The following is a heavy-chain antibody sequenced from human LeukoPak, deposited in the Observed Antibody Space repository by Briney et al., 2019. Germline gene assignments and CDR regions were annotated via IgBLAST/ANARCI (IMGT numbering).Heavy chain of an antibody. J-gene: IGHJ4*02. CDR3: ARAETTVTIFGY. CDR2: INPNSGGT. Sequence: ASVKVSCKASGYTFTGYYMHWVRQAPGQGLEWMGWINPNSGGTNYAQKFQGRVTMTRDTSISTAYMELSRLRSDDTAVYYCARAETTVTIFGYWGQGTLVTVSS. V-gene: IGHV1-2*02. CDR1: GYTFTGYY. D-gene: IGHD4-17*01.